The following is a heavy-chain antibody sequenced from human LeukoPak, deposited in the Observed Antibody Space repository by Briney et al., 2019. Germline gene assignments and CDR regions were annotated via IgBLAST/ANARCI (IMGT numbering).Heavy chain of an antibody. Sequence: SETLSLTCAVNGVSFGGYYWSWIRQPPGKGLEWIAEINQSGRTNLNPSLMSRVSISIDTSKNQFSLKMRSMSAADTAVYYCARAGGYNFRSSGPETIDFWGQGTLVSVST. CDR1: GVSFGGYY. V-gene: IGHV4-34*01. J-gene: IGHJ4*02. CDR3: ARAGGYNFRSSGPETIDF. D-gene: IGHD5-18*01. CDR2: INQSGRT.